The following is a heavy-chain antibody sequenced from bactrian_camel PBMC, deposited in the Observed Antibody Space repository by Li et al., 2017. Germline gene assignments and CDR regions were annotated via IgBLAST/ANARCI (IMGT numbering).Heavy chain of an antibody. Sequence: DVQLVESGGGSVQAGGSLRLSCTVSTYTSNYCLGWFRQAPGKEREGIACIDSARNTLYTDSVKGRFTISGGNAKNAAYLQMDSPKSDDTALYYCIPSSQAYCSNDACAYSRGQGTQVTVS. D-gene: IGHD3*01. J-gene: IGHJ4*01. CDR2: IDSARNT. V-gene: IGHV3S10*01. CDR1: TYTSNYC. CDR3: IPSSQAYCSNDACAYS.